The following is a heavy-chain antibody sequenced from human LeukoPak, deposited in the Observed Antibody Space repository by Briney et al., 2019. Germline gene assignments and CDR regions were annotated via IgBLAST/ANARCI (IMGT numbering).Heavy chain of an antibody. CDR3: ARSRQNSLGGHYYYYMDV. CDR2: IYTSGST. J-gene: IGHJ6*03. CDR1: GGSISSGSYY. V-gene: IGHV4-61*02. D-gene: IGHD1-26*01. Sequence: SQTLSLTCTVSGGSISSGSYYWSWIRQPAGKGLEWIGRIYTSGSTNYNPSLKSRVTMSVDTSKNQFSLKLSSVTAADTAVYYCARSRQNSLGGHYYYYMDVWGKGTTVTVSS.